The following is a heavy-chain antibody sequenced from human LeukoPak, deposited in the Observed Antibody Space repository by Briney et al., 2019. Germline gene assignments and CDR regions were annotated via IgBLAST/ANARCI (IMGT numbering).Heavy chain of an antibody. J-gene: IGHJ3*02. V-gene: IGHV4-4*07. CDR3: ARDVEMAI. Sequence: TPSETLSLTCTVSGGSISSYYWSWIRQPAGKGLEWIGRIYTGGSTNYNPSLKSRVTISVDKSKNQFSLKLNSVTAADTAVYYCARDVEMAIWGQGTMVTVSS. CDR1: GGSISSYY. CDR2: IYTGGST. D-gene: IGHD5-24*01.